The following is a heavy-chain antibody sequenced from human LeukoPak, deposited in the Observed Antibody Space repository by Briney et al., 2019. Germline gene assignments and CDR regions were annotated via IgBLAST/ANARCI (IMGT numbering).Heavy chain of an antibody. J-gene: IGHJ4*02. CDR3: AKDVRGYNRPIDH. D-gene: IGHD3-10*02. CDR1: GFTFNIYA. CDR2: IGGGGDST. Sequence: GGSLRLSCAASGFTFNIYAMNWVCQAPGKGLEWVSVIGGGGDSTYYADSLKGRFTISRDNSKNTLYLQMNSLRAEDTAIYYCAKDVRGYNRPIDHWGQGTLVTVSS. V-gene: IGHV3-23*01.